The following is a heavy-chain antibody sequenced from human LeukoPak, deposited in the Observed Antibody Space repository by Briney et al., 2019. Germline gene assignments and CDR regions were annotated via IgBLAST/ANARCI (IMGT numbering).Heavy chain of an antibody. CDR2: INHSGST. J-gene: IGHJ6*03. CDR1: GGSFSGYY. V-gene: IGHV4-34*01. Sequence: PSETLSLTCAVYGGSFSGYYWSWIRQPPGKGLEWIGEINHSGSTNYNPSLKSRVTISVDTSKNQFSLKLSSVTAADTAVYYCARHSQDCGGDCYWFYYYMDVWGKGTTVTISS. D-gene: IGHD2-21*02. CDR3: ARHSQDCGGDCYWFYYYMDV.